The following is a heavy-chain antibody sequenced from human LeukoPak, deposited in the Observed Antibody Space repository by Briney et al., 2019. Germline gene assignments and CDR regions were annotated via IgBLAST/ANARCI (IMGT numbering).Heavy chain of an antibody. CDR3: ARDKSSVNNDVLLWFAPHKNGMDV. J-gene: IGHJ6*02. Sequence: AGGSLRLSCAASGFTFSSYAMHWVRQAPGKGLEWVAVISYDGSNKYYADSVKGRFTISRDNSKNTLYLQMNSLRAEDTAVYYCARDKSSVNNDVLLWFAPHKNGMDVWGQGTTVTASS. CDR2: ISYDGSNK. CDR1: GFTFSSYA. D-gene: IGHD3-10*01. V-gene: IGHV3-30-3*01.